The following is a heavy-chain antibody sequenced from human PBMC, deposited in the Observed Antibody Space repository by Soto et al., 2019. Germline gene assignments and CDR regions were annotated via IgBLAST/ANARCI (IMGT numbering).Heavy chain of an antibody. J-gene: IGHJ5*02. Sequence: GGSLRLSCAASGFTFSGSAMHWVRQASGKGLEWVGRIRSKANSYATAYAASVKGRFTISRDDSKNTAYLQMNSLKTEDTAVYYCTRVQGAVAGEGFDPWGQGTLVTVSS. V-gene: IGHV3-73*01. D-gene: IGHD6-19*01. CDR2: IRSKANSYAT. CDR1: GFTFSGSA. CDR3: TRVQGAVAGEGFDP.